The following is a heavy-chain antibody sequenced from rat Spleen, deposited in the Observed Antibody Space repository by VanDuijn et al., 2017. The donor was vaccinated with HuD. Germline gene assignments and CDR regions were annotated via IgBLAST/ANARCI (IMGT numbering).Heavy chain of an antibody. J-gene: IGHJ1*01. D-gene: IGHD1-11*01. CDR2: IIYDGSST. CDR1: GFNFSDYA. V-gene: IGHV5-17*01. Sequence: EVQLVESGGGLVQPGRSLKFSCAASGFNFSDYAMAWVRQAPEKGLEWVATIIYDGSSTYYRDSVKGRFTVSRDNAKSTLYLQMDSLRSEDTATYYCSGSRVPWYLDFWGPGTMVTVSS. CDR3: SGSRVPWYLDF.